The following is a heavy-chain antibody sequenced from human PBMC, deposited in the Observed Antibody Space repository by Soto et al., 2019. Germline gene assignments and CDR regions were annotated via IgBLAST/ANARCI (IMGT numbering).Heavy chain of an antibody. J-gene: IGHJ4*02. Sequence: GGSLRLSCAASGFTFNHYGMAWVRQAPGKGLEWVSVISGSGGTTYYADSVKGRFTISRDNSKSTVYLQMNSLRVEDTALYSCAKVLVLDASTIEFWGPGTLVTVSS. D-gene: IGHD2-8*02. CDR3: AKVLVLDASTIEF. V-gene: IGHV3-23*01. CDR2: ISGSGGTT. CDR1: GFTFNHYG.